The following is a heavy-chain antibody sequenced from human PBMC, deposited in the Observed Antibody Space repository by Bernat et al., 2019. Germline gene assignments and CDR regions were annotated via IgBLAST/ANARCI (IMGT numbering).Heavy chain of an antibody. CDR2: ISGNGGAT. V-gene: IGHV3-64*07. CDR3: AGRPTPGEFFLDY. D-gene: IGHD1-14*01. J-gene: IGHJ4*02. CDR1: GFTFSSYA. Sequence: EVQLVESGGGLVQPGGSLRLSCAASGFTFSSYAMHWVRQAPGQGLEHVSAISGNGGATFYADSVKGRFTVSRDNSKNTLYLQMGSLRAEDMAVYYCAGRPTPGEFFLDYLGQGTLVTVSS.